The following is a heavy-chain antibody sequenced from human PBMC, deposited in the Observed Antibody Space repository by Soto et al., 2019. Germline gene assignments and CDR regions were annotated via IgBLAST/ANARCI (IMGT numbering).Heavy chain of an antibody. CDR3: ARDAGPLNY. CDR1: GFTFITYG. CDR2: ITGSGAGT. Sequence: ESGGGLVQPGGSLRLSCAASGFTFITYGMTWVRQAPGKGLEYVSSITGSGAGTYYAESVKGRFTISRDNSNNTLYLQMNSLRAEDTAIYYCARDAGPLNYWGQGTLVTVSS. D-gene: IGHD3-10*01. J-gene: IGHJ4*02. V-gene: IGHV3-23*01.